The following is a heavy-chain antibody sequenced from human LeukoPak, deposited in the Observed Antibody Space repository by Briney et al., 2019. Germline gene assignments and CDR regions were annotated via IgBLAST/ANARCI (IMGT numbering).Heavy chain of an antibody. CDR1: GFTFSDYY. CDR3: ARRYASSYYYGSGSYNY. Sequence: PRGSLRLSCAASGFTFSDYYMSWIRQAPGKGLEWVSYISSSGSTIYYADSVKGRFTISRDNAKNSLYLQMNSLRAEDTAVYYCARRYASSYYYGSGSYNYWGQGTLVTVSS. D-gene: IGHD3-10*01. V-gene: IGHV3-11*01. J-gene: IGHJ4*02. CDR2: ISSSGSTI.